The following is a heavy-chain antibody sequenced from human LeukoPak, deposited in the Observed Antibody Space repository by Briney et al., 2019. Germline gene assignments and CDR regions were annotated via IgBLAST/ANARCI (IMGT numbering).Heavy chain of an antibody. J-gene: IGHJ4*02. V-gene: IGHV1-69*05. Sequence: SSVKVSCKASGGTFSSYAISWVRQAPGQGLECMGRIIPIFGTANYAQKFQGRVTITTDESTSTAYMELSSLRSEDTAVYYCARSYGDYSGADYWGQGTLVTVSS. CDR3: ARSYGDYSGADY. CDR2: IIPIFGTA. CDR1: GGTFSSYA. D-gene: IGHD4-17*01.